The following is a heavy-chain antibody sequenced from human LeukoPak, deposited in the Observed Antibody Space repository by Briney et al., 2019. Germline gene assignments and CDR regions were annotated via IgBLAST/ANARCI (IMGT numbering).Heavy chain of an antibody. D-gene: IGHD2-15*01. V-gene: IGHV4-59*01. J-gene: IGHJ5*02. CDR1: GDSISSYY. Sequence: PSETPSLTCSVSGDSISSYYWSWIRQPPGKGLEWIGYIYYSGSTNYNPSLKSRVTISVDTSKNQFSLKLSSVTAADTAVYYCAGTPNWFDPWGQGTLVTVSS. CDR3: AGTPNWFDP. CDR2: IYYSGST.